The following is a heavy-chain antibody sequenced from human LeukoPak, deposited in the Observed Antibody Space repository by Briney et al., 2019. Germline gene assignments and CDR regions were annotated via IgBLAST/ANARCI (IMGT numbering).Heavy chain of an antibody. D-gene: IGHD1-26*01. Sequence: PGGSLRLSCVASGFTFDDYAMHWVRQTPGKGLEWVSLINGDGDTTYYADSVKGRFTISRDNSKNSLYLQMNSLRTEDTALYYCEKRPPVGSGQGLDYWGQGTLVTVSS. V-gene: IGHV3-43*02. CDR2: INGDGDTT. J-gene: IGHJ4*02. CDR3: EKRPPVGSGQGLDY. CDR1: GFTFDDYA.